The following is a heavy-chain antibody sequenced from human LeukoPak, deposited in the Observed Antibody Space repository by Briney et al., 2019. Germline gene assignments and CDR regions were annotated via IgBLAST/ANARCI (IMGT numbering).Heavy chain of an antibody. CDR1: GGSFSGYY. D-gene: IGHD6-6*01. Sequence: PSETLSLTCAVYGGSFSGYYWSWIRQPPGKGLEWIGEINHSGSTNYNPSLKSRVTISVDTSKNQFSLKLSSVTAADTAVYYCASNIHEYSTLRDRDYWGQGTLVTVSS. CDR3: ASNIHEYSTLRDRDY. CDR2: INHSGST. V-gene: IGHV4-34*01. J-gene: IGHJ4*02.